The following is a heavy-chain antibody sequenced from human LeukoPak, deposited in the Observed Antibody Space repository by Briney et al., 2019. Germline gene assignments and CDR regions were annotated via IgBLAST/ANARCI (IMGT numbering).Heavy chain of an antibody. CDR2: IKQDGSEK. Sequence: GGSLRLSCSASGFSFSEYRLSWVRQAPGKGLEWVANIKQDGSEKNYVDSVKGRFTISRDNAKNSVYLQMNSPRVEDTAVYYCAKDHEYDYGWGSRWFYLDYWGQGTPVTVSS. CDR3: AKDHEYDYGWGSRWFYLDY. CDR1: GFSFSEYR. V-gene: IGHV3-7*04. J-gene: IGHJ4*02. D-gene: IGHD3-10*01.